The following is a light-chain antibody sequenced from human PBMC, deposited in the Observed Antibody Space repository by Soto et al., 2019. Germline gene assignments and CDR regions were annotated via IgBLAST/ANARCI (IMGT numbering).Light chain of an antibody. CDR3: SSYAGSNNYV. V-gene: IGLV2-8*01. J-gene: IGLJ1*01. Sequence: ALAQPPSASGSPGQSVTISCTGTSSDVGGYNYVSWYQQHPGKAPKLVIYEVSKRPSGVPDRFSGSKSGNTASLTVSGLQAEDEADYYCSSYAGSNNYVFGIGTKVTVL. CDR2: EVS. CDR1: SSDVGGYNY.